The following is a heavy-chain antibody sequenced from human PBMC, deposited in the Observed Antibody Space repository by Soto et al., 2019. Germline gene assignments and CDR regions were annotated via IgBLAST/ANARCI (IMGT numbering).Heavy chain of an antibody. CDR1: GGSISSYY. V-gene: IGHV4-59*08. J-gene: IGHJ4*02. CDR3: ARLQYYFDE. CDR2: IYYSGST. Sequence: SETLSLTCTVSGGSISSYYWSWIRQPPGKGLEWIGYIYYSGSTNYNPSLKSRVTISVGTSKNQFSLKLSSVTAADTAVYYCARLQYYFDEWGQGTLVTVSS.